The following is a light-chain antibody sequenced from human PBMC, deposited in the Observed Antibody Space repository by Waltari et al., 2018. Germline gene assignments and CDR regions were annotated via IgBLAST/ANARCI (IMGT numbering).Light chain of an antibody. Sequence: EIVLTQSPGTLSLSPGERATLPCRVSQSVGKSLAWYQQRPGQAPRLLIYDASTRATGTPGRFSGSGFGTDFSLAISSLEPEDFAVYFCQHYVNLPVTFGQGTKVEI. CDR2: DAS. J-gene: IGKJ1*01. V-gene: IGKV3-20*01. CDR1: QSVGKS. CDR3: QHYVNLPVT.